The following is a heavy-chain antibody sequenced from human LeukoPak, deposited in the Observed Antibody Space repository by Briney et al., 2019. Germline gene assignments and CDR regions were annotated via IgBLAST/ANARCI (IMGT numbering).Heavy chain of an antibody. CDR2: IYYSGST. D-gene: IGHD3-16*01. CDR3: ARVGGAYHYYYMDV. CDR1: GGSISSSSYY. J-gene: IGHJ6*03. V-gene: IGHV4-39*07. Sequence: SETLSLTCTVSGGSISSSSYYWGWIRQPPGKGLEWIGSIYYSGSTYYNPSLKSRVTISVDTSKNQFSLKLSSVTAADTAVYYCARVGGAYHYYYMDVWGKGTTVTISS.